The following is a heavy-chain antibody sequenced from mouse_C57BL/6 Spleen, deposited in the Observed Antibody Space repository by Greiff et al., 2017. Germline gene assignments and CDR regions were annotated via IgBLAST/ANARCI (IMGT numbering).Heavy chain of an antibody. Sequence: DVQLQQSGPELVKPGASVTISCTASGYTFTDYYMNWVKQSHGKSLEWIGDINPNNGGTSYNQKFKGKATLTVDKSSSTAYMELRSLTSDDSAVYYCAREAITTGFAYWGQGTLVTVSA. V-gene: IGHV1-26*01. CDR1: GYTFTDYY. CDR2: INPNNGGT. CDR3: AREAITTGFAY. D-gene: IGHD1-1*01. J-gene: IGHJ3*01.